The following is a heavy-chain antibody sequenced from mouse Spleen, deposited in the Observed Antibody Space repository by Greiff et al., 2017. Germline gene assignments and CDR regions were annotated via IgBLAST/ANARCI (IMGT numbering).Heavy chain of an antibody. J-gene: IGHJ4*01. CDR1: GFTFSDYG. Sequence: EVKLVESGGGLVKPGGSLKLSCAASGFTFSDYGMHWVRQAPEKGLEWVAYISSGSSTIYYADTVKGRFTISRDNAKNTLFLQMTSLRSEDTAMYYCARRALLTGTYAMDYWGQGTSVTVSS. CDR3: ARRALLTGTYAMDY. D-gene: IGHD4-1*01. V-gene: IGHV5-17*01. CDR2: ISSGSSTI.